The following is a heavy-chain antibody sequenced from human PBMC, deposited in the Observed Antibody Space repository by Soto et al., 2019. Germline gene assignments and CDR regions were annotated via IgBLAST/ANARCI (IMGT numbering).Heavy chain of an antibody. CDR3: SREGHSWGSDY. V-gene: IGHV1-8*01. CDR1: GYTFTSYD. Sequence: QVQLVQSGAEVKKPGASVKVSCKASGYTFTSYDINWVRQATGQGLEWMGWMNPNSGNTGYAQKFQGRVTVTMKTTLLTASTDLSIMMSEVTSVYYFSREGHSWGSDYWGQGTLVTVSS. CDR2: MNPNSGNT. D-gene: IGHD1-26*01. J-gene: IGHJ4*02.